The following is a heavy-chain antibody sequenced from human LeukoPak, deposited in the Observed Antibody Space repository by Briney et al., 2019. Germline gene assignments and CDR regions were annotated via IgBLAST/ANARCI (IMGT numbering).Heavy chain of an antibody. CDR2: MSDSGGRT. J-gene: IGHJ6*04. CDR3: ARERFGELDV. CDR1: GITLSNYG. Sequence: TGGSLRLSCAVSGITLSNYGMSWVRQAPGKGLEWVAGMSDSGGRTNYADSVKGRFTISRDNPKNTLYLQMNSLRAEDTAVYYCARERFGELDVWGKGTTVTASS. V-gene: IGHV3-23*01. D-gene: IGHD3-10*01.